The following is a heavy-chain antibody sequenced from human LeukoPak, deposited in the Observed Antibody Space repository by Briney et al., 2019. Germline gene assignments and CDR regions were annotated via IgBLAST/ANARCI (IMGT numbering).Heavy chain of an antibody. D-gene: IGHD1-26*01. J-gene: IGHJ3*01. CDR1: GFTFSSYA. CDR2: TSGTGYTT. Sequence: PGGSLTLSCAASGFTFSSYAMSWVRQPPGRGLEWVSSTSGTGYTTHYADSVKGRFTISRDNSKDTLYLQMNSLRAEDSAVYYCAKDRVGANWGQGTMVTVSS. CDR3: AKDRVGAN. V-gene: IGHV3-23*01.